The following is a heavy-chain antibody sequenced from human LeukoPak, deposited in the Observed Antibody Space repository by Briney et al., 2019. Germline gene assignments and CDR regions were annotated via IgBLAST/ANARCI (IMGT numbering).Heavy chain of an antibody. V-gene: IGHV3-23*01. CDR2: ISGRGGST. Sequence: PGGSLRLSCAASGFTVSSNYMSWVRQAPGKGLEWVSAISGRGGSTYYADSVKGRFTISRDNSKNTLYLQMNSLRVEDTAVYYCAKYSGYDLGWFDPWGQGALVTVSS. CDR1: GFTVSSNY. J-gene: IGHJ5*02. CDR3: AKYSGYDLGWFDP. D-gene: IGHD5-12*01.